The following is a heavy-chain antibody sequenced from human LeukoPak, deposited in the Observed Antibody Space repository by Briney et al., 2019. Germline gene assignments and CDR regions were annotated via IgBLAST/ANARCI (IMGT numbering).Heavy chain of an antibody. J-gene: IGHJ4*02. CDR3: ARDRGTTKMATIAYFDY. D-gene: IGHD5-24*01. CDR2: IIPIFGTA. V-gene: IGHV1-69*05. CDR1: GGTFSSYA. Sequence: ASVKVSCKASGGTFSSYAISWVRQAPGQGLEWMGGIIPIFGTANYAQKFQGRVTITTDESTSTAYMELSSLRSEDTAVYYCARDRGTTKMATIAYFDYWGQGTLVTVSS.